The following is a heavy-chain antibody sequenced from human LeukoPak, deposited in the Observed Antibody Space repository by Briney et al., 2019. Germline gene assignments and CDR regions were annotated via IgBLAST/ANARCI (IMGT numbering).Heavy chain of an antibody. CDR3: ATGAMYWFDGGYYYMDV. V-gene: IGHV1-24*01. Sequence: ASVKVSCKVSGYTLTELSMHWVRQAPGKGLEWMGGFDPEDGETIYAQKFQGRVTMTEDTSTDTAYMELSSLRSEDTAVYYCATGAMYWFDGGYYYMDVWGKGTTVTVSS. D-gene: IGHD3-22*01. CDR1: GYTLTELS. CDR2: FDPEDGET. J-gene: IGHJ6*03.